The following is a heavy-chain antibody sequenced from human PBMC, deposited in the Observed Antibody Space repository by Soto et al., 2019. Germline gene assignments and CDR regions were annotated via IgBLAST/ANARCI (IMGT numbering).Heavy chain of an antibody. V-gene: IGHV1-69*06. J-gene: IGHJ4*02. CDR1: GGTFSSYA. Sequence: QVQLVQSGAEVKKPGSSVKVSCKASGGTFSSYAISWVRQAPGQGLEWMGGIIPVFGTANYAQKFHGRVTITAYKSTSTAYMELSSLRSEDTAVYYCATLGGTAMVKIDYWGQGTLVTVSS. CDR3: ATLGGTAMVKIDY. CDR2: IIPVFGTA. D-gene: IGHD5-18*01.